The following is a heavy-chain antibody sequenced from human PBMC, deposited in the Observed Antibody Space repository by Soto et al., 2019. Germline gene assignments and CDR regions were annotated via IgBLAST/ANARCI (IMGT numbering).Heavy chain of an antibody. Sequence: SETLSLTCIVSGDSISNNYWSWIRQPPGKGPEWIGYIYHSGNTNYNPSLKSRVTISVDTSKNQFSLKLSSVTAADTAVYYCARIYGDGAFDIWGQGTMVT. D-gene: IGHD4-17*01. CDR2: IYHSGNT. J-gene: IGHJ3*02. CDR3: ARIYGDGAFDI. CDR1: GDSISNNY. V-gene: IGHV4-59*12.